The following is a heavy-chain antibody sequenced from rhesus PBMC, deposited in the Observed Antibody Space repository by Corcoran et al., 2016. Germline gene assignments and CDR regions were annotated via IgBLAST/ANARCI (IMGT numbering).Heavy chain of an antibody. Sequence: QVQLQESGPGLVKPSATLSLTCPVSGGSISSSFYWNWIRQPPGKGLEWIGNIYGNSASTYYNSSLKTRVTISKDTSKNQFFLELSSVTAADTAVYYCARMTTNDAFDFWGQGLRVAVSS. D-gene: IGHD4-11*01. J-gene: IGHJ3*01. CDR3: ARMTTNDAFDF. CDR2: IYGNSAST. V-gene: IGHV4S9*01. CDR1: GGSISSSFY.